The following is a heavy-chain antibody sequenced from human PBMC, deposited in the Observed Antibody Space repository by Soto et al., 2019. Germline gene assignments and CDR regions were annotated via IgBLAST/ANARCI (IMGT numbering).Heavy chain of an antibody. Sequence: QVQLVESGGGVVQPGRSLRLSCAASGFTFSSYGMHWVRQAPGKGLEWVAVISYDGSNKYYADSVKGRFTISRDNSKNTLYLQMNSLRAEDTAVYYRAKERDIVVVVAPLDYWGQGTLVTVSS. CDR1: GFTFSSYG. V-gene: IGHV3-30*18. D-gene: IGHD2-15*01. J-gene: IGHJ4*02. CDR3: AKERDIVVVVAPLDY. CDR2: ISYDGSNK.